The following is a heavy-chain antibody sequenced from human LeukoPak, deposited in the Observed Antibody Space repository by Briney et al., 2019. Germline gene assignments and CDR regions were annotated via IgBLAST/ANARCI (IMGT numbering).Heavy chain of an antibody. V-gene: IGHV4-38-2*02. CDR1: GYSTSTGHY. Sequence: SETLSLTCIVSGYSTSTGHYWGWIRPSPGKGLEWIGTIHRSEGPYYNLSLRRRLTISVDTSKNQFSLKLTSVTAADTAVYYCSRSLKDINSSGGYDYWGQGSLVTVSS. D-gene: IGHD6-6*01. J-gene: IGHJ4*02. CDR2: IHRSEGP. CDR3: SRSLKDINSSGGYDY.